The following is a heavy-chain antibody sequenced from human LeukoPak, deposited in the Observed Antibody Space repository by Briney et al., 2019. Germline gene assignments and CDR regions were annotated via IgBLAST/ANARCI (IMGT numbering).Heavy chain of an antibody. V-gene: IGHV3-21*01. CDR1: GFTFSSYS. CDR2: ISSSSSYI. D-gene: IGHD5-12*01. Sequence: GGSLRLSCAASGFTFSSYSMNWVRQAPGKGLEWVSSISSSSSYIYYADSVKGRFTISRDNAKNSLYLQMNSLRAEDTALYYCARVDSGYDFRWFDPWGQGTLVTVSS. J-gene: IGHJ5*02. CDR3: ARVDSGYDFRWFDP.